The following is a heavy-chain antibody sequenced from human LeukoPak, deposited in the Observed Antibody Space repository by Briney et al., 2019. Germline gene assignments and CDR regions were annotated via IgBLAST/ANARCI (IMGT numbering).Heavy chain of an antibody. D-gene: IGHD4-17*01. CDR3: ARDKMTTVIGFWFDP. Sequence: PSETLSLTCTVSGGSISSYYWSWIRQPAGKGLEWIGRIYTSGSTNYNPSLKSRVTMSVDTSKNQFSLKLSSVTAADTAVYYCARDKMTTVIGFWFDPWGQGTLVTVSS. CDR1: GGSISSYY. V-gene: IGHV4-4*07. J-gene: IGHJ5*02. CDR2: IYTSGST.